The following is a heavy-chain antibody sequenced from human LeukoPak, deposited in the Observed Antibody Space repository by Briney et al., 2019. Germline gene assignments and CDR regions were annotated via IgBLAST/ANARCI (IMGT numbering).Heavy chain of an antibody. D-gene: IGHD3-10*01. V-gene: IGHV3-9*01. CDR1: GFTFDDYA. Sequence: PGRSLRLSCAASGFTFDDYAMHWVRQAPGKGLEWVSGISWNSGSIGYEDSVKGRFTISRDNAKNSLYLQMNSLRAEDTALYYCAKDIDYGSGSYCFDYWGQGTLVTVSS. J-gene: IGHJ4*02. CDR3: AKDIDYGSGSYCFDY. CDR2: ISWNSGSI.